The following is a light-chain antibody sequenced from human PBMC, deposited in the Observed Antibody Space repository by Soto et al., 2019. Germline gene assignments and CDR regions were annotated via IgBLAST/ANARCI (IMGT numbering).Light chain of an antibody. J-gene: IGKJ4*02. CDR1: KSVSSH. CDR3: QQYDNWLLA. Sequence: EIVMTQSPATLSVSPGERATLSCRASKSVSSHLAWYQQKPGQAPRLLIYGASTRATDIPARFSGSGSGTEFTLTINSLQSEDCTVYYCQQYDNWLLAFGGGTKVEI. CDR2: GAS. V-gene: IGKV3-15*01.